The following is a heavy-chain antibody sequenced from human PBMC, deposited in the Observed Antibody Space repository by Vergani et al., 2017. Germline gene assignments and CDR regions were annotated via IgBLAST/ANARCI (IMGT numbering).Heavy chain of an antibody. CDR3: AREFSSTSGRAFDF. CDR1: GFDFSSYS. D-gene: IGHD2-2*01. V-gene: IGHV3-48*01. J-gene: IGHJ3*01. CDR2: VSTGTKSQ. Sequence: QLVESGGGWVKPGGSLRLSCVVSGFDFSSYSMNWVRQAPGKGLEWVSFVSTGTKSQSYAESVKGRFTISRDSAKNSLYLQMDSLRAEDTAVYYCAREFSSTSGRAFDFWGQGTAVTVSS.